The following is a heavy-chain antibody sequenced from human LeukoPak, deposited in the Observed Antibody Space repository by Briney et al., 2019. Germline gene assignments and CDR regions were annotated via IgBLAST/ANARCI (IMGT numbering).Heavy chain of an antibody. CDR2: ISAYNGNT. J-gene: IGHJ6*02. D-gene: IGHD3-3*01. Sequence: GASVKVSCKASGYTFTSYGISWVRQAPGQGLEWMGWISAYNGNTNYAQKLQGRVTMTTDTSTSTAYMELRSLRSDDTAVYYCAREGSKYYDFWSGDYYYGMDVWGQGTTVTVSS. V-gene: IGHV1-18*01. CDR1: GYTFTSYG. CDR3: AREGSKYYDFWSGDYYYGMDV.